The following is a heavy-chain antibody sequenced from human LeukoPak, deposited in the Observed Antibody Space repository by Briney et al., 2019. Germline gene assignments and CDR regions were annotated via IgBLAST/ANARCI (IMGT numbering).Heavy chain of an antibody. J-gene: IGHJ5*02. CDR1: GYTFTGYY. CDR2: INPNSGGT. V-gene: IGHV1-2*02. Sequence: ASVNVSCKASGYTFTGYYMHWVRQAPGQGLEWMGWINPNSGGTNYAQKVQGRVTMTRDTSISTAYMELSRLRSDDTAVYHCARVLKDNWFDPWGQGTLVTVSS. CDR3: ARVLKDNWFDP.